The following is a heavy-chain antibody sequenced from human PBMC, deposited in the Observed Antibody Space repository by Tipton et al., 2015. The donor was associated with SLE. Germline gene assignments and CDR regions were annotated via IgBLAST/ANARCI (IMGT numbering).Heavy chain of an antibody. V-gene: IGHV4-59*01. D-gene: IGHD1-26*01. CDR2: ILYTGST. CDR1: GGSISSDY. J-gene: IGHJ6*01. CDR3: ARISWDASRTHRLAYRLVV. Sequence: TLSLTCTVSGGSISSDYWTWIRQHPGKGLEWIGSILYTGSTTYNPSLKNRLTMSVDTPKNQFSLKLTSVTTADTAVYYCARISWDASRTHRLAYRLVVWGQRAPFSVSS.